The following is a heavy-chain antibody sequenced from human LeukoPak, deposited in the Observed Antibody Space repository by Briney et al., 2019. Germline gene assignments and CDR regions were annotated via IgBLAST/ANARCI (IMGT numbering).Heavy chain of an antibody. CDR3: ARSFFQWNYGSCLDS. V-gene: IGHV3-30*04. J-gene: IGHJ4*02. CDR1: GFTFSSYA. CDR2: ISYDGSNK. Sequence: GGSLRLSCAASGFTFSSYAMHWVRQAAGKGLEWVAVISYDGSNKYYADSVKGRFTISRENSKSTVYLQMNSLRPEDTAGYSCARSFFQWNYGSCLDSWGQGTLVTVSS. D-gene: IGHD1-7*01.